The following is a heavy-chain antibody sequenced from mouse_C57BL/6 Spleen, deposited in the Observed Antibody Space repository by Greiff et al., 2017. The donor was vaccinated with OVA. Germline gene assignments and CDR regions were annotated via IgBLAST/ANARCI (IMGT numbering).Heavy chain of an antibody. D-gene: IGHD1-1*01. CDR3: ATSGDDIGSCSGY. CDR1: GYTFTSYW. Sequence: VQLQQSGAELAKPGASVKLSCKASGYTFTSYWMHWVKQRPGQGLEWIGYINPSSGYTKYNQKFKDKATLTADKSSSTAYMQLSSLTYEDSAVYYCATSGDDIGSCSGYWGQGTTLTVSS. J-gene: IGHJ2*01. V-gene: IGHV1-7*01. CDR2: INPSSGYT.